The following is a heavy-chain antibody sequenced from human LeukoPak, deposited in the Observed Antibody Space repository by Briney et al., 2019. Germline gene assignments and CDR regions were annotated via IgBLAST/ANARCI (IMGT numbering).Heavy chain of an antibody. CDR1: GYSISSSNW. Sequence: SETLSLTCAVSGYSISSSNWWGWIRQSPGKGLEWIGYIYYSGSTYYNPSLKSRVTMSVDTSKNQFSLELNSVTAVDTAVYYCARILSSGWTGGAFDIWGQGTMVIVSS. CDR3: ARILSSGWTGGAFDI. CDR2: IYYSGST. V-gene: IGHV4-28*01. D-gene: IGHD6-19*01. J-gene: IGHJ3*02.